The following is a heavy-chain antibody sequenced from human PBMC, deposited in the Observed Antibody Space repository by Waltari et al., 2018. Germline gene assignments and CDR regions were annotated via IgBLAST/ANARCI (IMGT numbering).Heavy chain of an antibody. V-gene: IGHV7-4-1*02. CDR2: INTKTWNP. CDR1: GYIFTNYA. CDR3: ARGIQLWGRGSWYFDN. D-gene: IGHD3-16*01. Sequence: QVQLVQSGSELKKPGASVKVSCKASGYIFTNYAMNWVRQAPGQGLEWMGWINTKTWNPTYAQGFRGRFFFSLDTSVSTASLQISSLKAEDTAVYYCARGIQLWGRGSWYFDNWGQGTLVTVSS. J-gene: IGHJ4*02.